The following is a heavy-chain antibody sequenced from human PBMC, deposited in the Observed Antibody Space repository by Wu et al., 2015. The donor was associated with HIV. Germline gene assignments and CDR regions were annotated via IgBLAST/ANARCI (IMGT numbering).Heavy chain of an antibody. D-gene: IGHD3-10*01. CDR1: GYTFTGYY. CDR3: ARDRYYGSGSPSAGMDV. CDR2: INPNSGGT. V-gene: IGHV1-2*02. J-gene: IGHJ6*02. Sequence: QVQLVQSGAEVKKPGASVKVSCKASGYTFTGYYMHWVRQAPGQGLEWMGWINPNSGGTNYAQKFQGRVTMTRDTSISTAYMELSRLRSDDTAVYYCARDRYYGSGSPSAGMDVWGQGTTGHRLL.